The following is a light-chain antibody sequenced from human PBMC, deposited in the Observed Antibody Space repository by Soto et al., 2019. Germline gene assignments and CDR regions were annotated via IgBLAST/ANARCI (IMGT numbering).Light chain of an antibody. CDR1: QSVSSN. J-gene: IGKJ2*01. CDR2: GTS. CDR3: QQYNNWPPYT. Sequence: EIVMTQSPATLSVSPGERATLSCRSSQSVSSNLAWYQQKPGQAPRLLIYGTSTRSTGIPARFSGSWSGTEFTLIISSRQSEDFAVYYCQQYNNWPPYTFGQGTKLEIK. V-gene: IGKV3-15*01.